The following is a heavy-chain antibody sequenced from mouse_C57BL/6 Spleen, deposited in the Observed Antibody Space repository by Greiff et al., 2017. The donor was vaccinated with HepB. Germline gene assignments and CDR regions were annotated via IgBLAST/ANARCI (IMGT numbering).Heavy chain of an antibody. J-gene: IGHJ2*01. V-gene: IGHV1-80*01. CDR3: ARITTVVGSYYFDY. CDR1: GYAFSSYW. Sequence: QVQLQQSGAELVKPGASVKISCKASGYAFSSYWMNWVKQRPGKGLEWIGQIYPGDGDTNYNGKFKGKATLTADKSSSTAYMQLSSLTSEDSAVYFCARITTVVGSYYFDYWGQGTTLTVSS. D-gene: IGHD1-1*01. CDR2: IYPGDGDT.